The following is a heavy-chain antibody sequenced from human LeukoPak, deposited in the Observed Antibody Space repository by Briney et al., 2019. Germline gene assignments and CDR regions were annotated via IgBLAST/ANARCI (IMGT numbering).Heavy chain of an antibody. Sequence: SVKVSCKASGYTFTGYYMHWVRQAPGQGLEWMGRIIPILGIANYAQKFQGRVTITADKSTSTAYMELSSLRSEDTAVYYCARDSYDSSGIAEYFQHWGQGTLVTVSS. D-gene: IGHD3-22*01. V-gene: IGHV1-69*04. CDR1: GYTFTGYY. J-gene: IGHJ1*01. CDR3: ARDSYDSSGIAEYFQH. CDR2: IIPILGIA.